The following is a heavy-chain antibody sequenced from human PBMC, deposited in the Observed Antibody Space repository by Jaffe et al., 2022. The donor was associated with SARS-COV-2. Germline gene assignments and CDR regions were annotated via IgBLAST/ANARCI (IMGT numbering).Heavy chain of an antibody. J-gene: IGHJ3*02. Sequence: QVQLVQSGAEVKKPGASVKVSCKASGYTFTSYYMHWVRQAPGQGLEWMGIINPSGGSTSYAQKFQGRVTMTRDTSTSTVYMELSSLRSEDTAVYYCARGPPGGELNSNRQSPLGDAFDIWGQGTMVTVSS. CDR3: ARGPPGGELNSNRQSPLGDAFDI. V-gene: IGHV1-46*01. D-gene: IGHD1-26*01. CDR2: INPSGGST. CDR1: GYTFTSYY.